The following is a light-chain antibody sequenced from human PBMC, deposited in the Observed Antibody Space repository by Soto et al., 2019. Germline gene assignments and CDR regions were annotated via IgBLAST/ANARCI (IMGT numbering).Light chain of an antibody. V-gene: IGLV1-40*01. CDR1: SSNIGAGYD. Sequence: QSVLTQPPSVSGAPGQRVTISCTGSSSNIGAGYDVHWYQQLPGTAPKLLIYGNTNRPSGVPDRFSGSKSGTSASLAITGLQPEDEADYFCQSYDSSLSGPVVFGAGTKLT. CDR3: QSYDSSLSGPVV. CDR2: GNT. J-gene: IGLJ2*01.